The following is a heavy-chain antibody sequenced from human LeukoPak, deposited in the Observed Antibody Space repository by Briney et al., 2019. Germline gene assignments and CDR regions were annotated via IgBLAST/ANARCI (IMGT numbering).Heavy chain of an antibody. D-gene: IGHD1-26*01. CDR1: GFTFSSYA. V-gene: IGHV3-64*01. Sequence: QPGGSLRLSCAASGFTFSSYAMHWVRQAPGKGLEYVSAISNNGGSTYYANSVKGRFTISRDNSKNTLYLQMGSLRAEDMAVYYCARASAGWGADDYWGQGTLVTVSS. CDR2: ISNNGGST. CDR3: ARASAGWGADDY. J-gene: IGHJ4*02.